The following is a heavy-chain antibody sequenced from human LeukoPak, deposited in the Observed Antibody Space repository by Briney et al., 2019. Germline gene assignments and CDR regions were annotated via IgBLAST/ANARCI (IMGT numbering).Heavy chain of an antibody. D-gene: IGHD3-9*01. V-gene: IGHV5-51*01. Sequence: GESLQISCKGSGYSFTSYWIGWVRQMPGKGLEWMGIIYPGDSDTRYSPSFQGQVTISADKSISTAYLQWSSLKASDTAMYYCARGYYDILTGYKGDAFDIWGQGTMVTVSS. CDR1: GYSFTSYW. CDR2: IYPGDSDT. CDR3: ARGYYDILTGYKGDAFDI. J-gene: IGHJ3*02.